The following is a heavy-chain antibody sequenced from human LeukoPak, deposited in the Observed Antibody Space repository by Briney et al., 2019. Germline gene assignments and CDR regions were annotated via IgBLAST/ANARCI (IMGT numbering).Heavy chain of an antibody. Sequence: ASVKVSCKASGGTFSSYAISWVRQAPGQGLEWMGGIIPIFGTANYAQKFQGRVTITADESTSTAYMELSSLRSEDTAVYYCARAAYYPLGGGDYWGQGTLVTVSS. V-gene: IGHV1-69*01. CDR3: ARAAYYPLGGGDY. CDR2: IIPIFGTA. CDR1: GGTFSSYA. D-gene: IGHD2-21*01. J-gene: IGHJ4*02.